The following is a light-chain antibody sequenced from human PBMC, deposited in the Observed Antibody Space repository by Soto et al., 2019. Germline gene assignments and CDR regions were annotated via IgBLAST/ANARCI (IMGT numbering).Light chain of an antibody. J-gene: IGKJ4*02. Sequence: EIVLTQSPATLSLSPGERATLSCRASQSVINYLAWYQQKPGQAPRLLIYDTSNRATGIPARFSGSGSGTDFTLIISSLEPEDFAVYYWQQRANWPLTCGGGTKVEIK. CDR3: QQRANWPLT. CDR1: QSVINY. CDR2: DTS. V-gene: IGKV3-11*01.